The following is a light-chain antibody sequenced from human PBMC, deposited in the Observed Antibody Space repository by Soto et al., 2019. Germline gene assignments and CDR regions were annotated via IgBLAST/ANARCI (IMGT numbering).Light chain of an antibody. J-gene: IGLJ3*02. Sequence: QSVLTQPPSVSGAPGQRVTISCTGSSSKIGAGYDVHWYQQLPGTAPKLHIYSNSNRPSGAPDRFSGSKSDTSASLAITGLQSEDEADYYCQSYDNSLIGSVFGGGTKLTVL. CDR1: SSKIGAGYD. V-gene: IGLV1-40*01. CDR3: QSYDNSLIGSV. CDR2: SNS.